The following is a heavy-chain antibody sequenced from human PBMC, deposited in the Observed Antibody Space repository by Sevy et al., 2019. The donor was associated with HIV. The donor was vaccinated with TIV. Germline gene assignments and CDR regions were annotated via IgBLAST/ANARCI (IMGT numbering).Heavy chain of an antibody. CDR3: ARKIFHNWFDP. D-gene: IGHD3-3*01. J-gene: IGHJ5*02. Sequence: SETLSLTCTVSGGSISSSSYYWGWIRQPPGKGLEWIGSIYYSGSTYYNPSLKSRVTISVDTSKNQFSLKLSSVTAADTAVYYCARKIFHNWFDPWGQGTLVTVSS. V-gene: IGHV4-39*01. CDR1: GGSISSSSYY. CDR2: IYYSGST.